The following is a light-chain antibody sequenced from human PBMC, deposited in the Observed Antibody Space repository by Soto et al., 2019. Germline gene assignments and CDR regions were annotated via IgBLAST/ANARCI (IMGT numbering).Light chain of an antibody. CDR1: QGVSRK. CDR3: QQYGSSGT. J-gene: IGKJ1*01. V-gene: IGKV3-20*01. Sequence: DIVMMQSPATLSLAPGERVTFSCRASQGVSRKLAWYQHKPGQAPRLLISGASTGATGIPDRFSGSGSGTDFTLTISRLEPEDFAVYYCQQYGSSGTFGQGTKVDIK. CDR2: GAS.